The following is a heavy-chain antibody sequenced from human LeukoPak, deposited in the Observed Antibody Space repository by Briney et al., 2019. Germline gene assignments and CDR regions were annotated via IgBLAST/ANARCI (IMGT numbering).Heavy chain of an antibody. CDR1: GYTFTSYY. V-gene: IGHV1-46*01. CDR3: ASGGWYGDYAPRYYMDV. D-gene: IGHD4-17*01. CDR2: INPSGGST. Sequence: ASVKVSCKASGYTFTSYYMHWVRQAPGQGLEWMGIINPSGGSTSYAQKFQGRVTMTRDMSTSTVYMELSSLRSEDTAVYYCASGGWYGDYAPRYYMDVWGKGTTVTVSS. J-gene: IGHJ6*03.